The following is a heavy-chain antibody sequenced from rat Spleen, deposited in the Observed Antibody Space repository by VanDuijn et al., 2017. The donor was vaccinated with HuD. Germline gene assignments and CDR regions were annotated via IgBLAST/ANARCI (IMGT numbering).Heavy chain of an antibody. CDR1: GFTFSDYY. J-gene: IGHJ2*01. D-gene: IGHD4-3*01. Sequence: EVQLVESGGGLVQPGRSLKLSCAASGFTFSDYYMAWVRQAPTKGLEWVAAIDYDGSSIHYGDSVKGRYTVFRNNVRNILYLQMNSLRSEDTATYYCARGDSGLDYWGHGLMVTVSS. CDR2: IDYDGSSI. CDR3: ARGDSGLDY. V-gene: IGHV5-22*01.